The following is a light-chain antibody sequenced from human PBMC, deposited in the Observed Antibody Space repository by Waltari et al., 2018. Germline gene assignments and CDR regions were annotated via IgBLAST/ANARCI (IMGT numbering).Light chain of an antibody. V-gene: IGKV1-16*01. CDR1: QDIDYF. CDR3: QQYFTYPQVA. CDR2: AAT. J-gene: IGKJ3*01. Sequence: DIQMTQSPSSLSASVGDRVTITCRASQDIDYFLAWFQQKPGKVPDSLIYAATRLQSGVPSRFSASRSATDYSLTITDLQPEDFATYYCQQYFTYPQVAFGPGTKVNVK.